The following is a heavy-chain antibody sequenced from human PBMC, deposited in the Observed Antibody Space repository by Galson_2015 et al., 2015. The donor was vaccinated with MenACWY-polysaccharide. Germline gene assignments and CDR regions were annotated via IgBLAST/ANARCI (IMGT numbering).Heavy chain of an antibody. Sequence: SLRLSCAASGLTFSNYWMSWVRQAPGKGLEWVANIKQVGSEKYYVDSVKGRFTISRGNARNSLYLQMNTLRAEDTAVYYCARDILGGSNWYEALDYWGHATLVTVSS. D-gene: IGHD6-13*01. CDR3: ARDILGGSNWYEALDY. V-gene: IGHV3-7*01. J-gene: IGHJ4*01. CDR2: IKQVGSEK. CDR1: GLTFSNYW.